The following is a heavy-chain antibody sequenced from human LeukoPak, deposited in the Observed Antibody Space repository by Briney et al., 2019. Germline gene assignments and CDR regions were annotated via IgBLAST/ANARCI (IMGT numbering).Heavy chain of an antibody. CDR1: GFTFSTYA. J-gene: IGHJ4*02. Sequence: GGSLRLSCAASGFTFSTYAMSWVRQAPGKGLEWVAVISYDGSNKYYADSVKGRFTISRDNSKNTLYLQMNSLRAEDTAVYYCAKSASSYRSSTSCLKYYFDYWGQGTLVTVSS. D-gene: IGHD2-2*01. V-gene: IGHV3-30*18. CDR2: ISYDGSNK. CDR3: AKSASSYRSSTSCLKYYFDY.